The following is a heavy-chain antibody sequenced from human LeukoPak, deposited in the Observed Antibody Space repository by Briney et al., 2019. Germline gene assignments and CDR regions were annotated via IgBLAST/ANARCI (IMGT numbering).Heavy chain of an antibody. CDR1: GYTFTGYY. Sequence: ASVKVSCKASGYTFTGYYMHWVRQAPGQGLEWMGWINPNSGGTNYAQKFQGRVTTTRDTSISTAYMELSGLRSDDTAVYYCARGSHDMIVVNGDFDYWGQGTLVTVSS. CDR3: ARGSHDMIVVNGDFDY. J-gene: IGHJ4*02. D-gene: IGHD3-22*01. V-gene: IGHV1-2*02. CDR2: INPNSGGT.